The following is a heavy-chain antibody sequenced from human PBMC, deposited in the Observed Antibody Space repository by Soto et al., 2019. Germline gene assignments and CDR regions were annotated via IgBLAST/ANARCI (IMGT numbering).Heavy chain of an antibody. D-gene: IGHD3-22*01. Sequence: ASVKVSCKASGYTFTSYGINWVRQAPGQGLEWMGWISAYNGNTNYAQKLQGRVTMTTDTSTSTAYMELSRLRSDDTAVYYCARDRGYYDSSGYYPVYGMDVWGQGTTVTVSS. J-gene: IGHJ6*02. CDR1: GYTFTSYG. CDR2: ISAYNGNT. V-gene: IGHV1-18*01. CDR3: ARDRGYYDSSGYYPVYGMDV.